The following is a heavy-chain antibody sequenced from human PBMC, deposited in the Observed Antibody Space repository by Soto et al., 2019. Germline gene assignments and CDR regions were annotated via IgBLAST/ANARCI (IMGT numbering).Heavy chain of an antibody. CDR1: GYTFKNYD. J-gene: IGHJ5*02. CDR3: ARDPVYGGNGWLDP. Sequence: QVQLVQSGAEVKRPGASVMVSCRATGYTFKNYDINWVRQATGQGLEWMGRMNPNSGNTGYAQKFQGRVTMTRNTSISKAYLELSSLRSEDTAVYYWARDPVYGGNGWLDPWGQGTLVTVSS. D-gene: IGHD1-26*01. V-gene: IGHV1-8*01. CDR2: MNPNSGNT.